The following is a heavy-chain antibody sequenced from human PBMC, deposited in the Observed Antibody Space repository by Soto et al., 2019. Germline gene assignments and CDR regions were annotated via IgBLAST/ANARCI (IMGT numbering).Heavy chain of an antibody. CDR3: ARDRDYYGSGSYYPPRWFDP. D-gene: IGHD3-10*01. J-gene: IGHJ5*02. Sequence: GASVKVSCKASGYTFTTYAMHWVRQAPGQRLEWMGWINGANGNTKYSQKFQGRVTITRDTSASTAYMQLSSLRSEDTAVYYCARDRDYYGSGSYYPPRWFDPWGQGTLVTVSS. V-gene: IGHV1-3*01. CDR1: GYTFTTYA. CDR2: INGANGNT.